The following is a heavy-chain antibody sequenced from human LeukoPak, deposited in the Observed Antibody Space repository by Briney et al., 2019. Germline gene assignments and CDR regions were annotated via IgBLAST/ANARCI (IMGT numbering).Heavy chain of an antibody. CDR1: GFTFTSSA. V-gene: IGHV1-58*02. CDR3: ARDEEPDIGFDY. Sequence: SVKVSCKASGFTFTSSAMQWVRQARGQRLEWIGWIVVGSGNTNYAQKFQERVTITRDMSTSTAYMELSSLRAEDTAVYYCARDEEPDIGFDYWGQGTLVTVSS. J-gene: IGHJ4*02. D-gene: IGHD1-14*01. CDR2: IVVGSGNT.